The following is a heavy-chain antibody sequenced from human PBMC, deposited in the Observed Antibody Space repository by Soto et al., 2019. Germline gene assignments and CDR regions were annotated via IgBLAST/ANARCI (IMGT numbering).Heavy chain of an antibody. D-gene: IGHD1-26*01. CDR2: ISNSRSFS. V-gene: IGHV3-11*03. Sequence: GGSLRLSCAASGFTFSDYYMNWIRQAPGKGLEWVSYISNSRSFSNYADSVKGRFTISRDNAKSSLYLQMNSLRAEDTAVYYCVRGLSGSYLAPLWYWGQGTLVTVSS. J-gene: IGHJ4*02. CDR1: GFTFSDYY. CDR3: VRGLSGSYLAPLWY.